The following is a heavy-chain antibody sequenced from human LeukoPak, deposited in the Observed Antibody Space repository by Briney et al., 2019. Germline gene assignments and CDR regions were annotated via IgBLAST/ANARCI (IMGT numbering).Heavy chain of an antibody. CDR3: ARDALRGYDSSGYYGY. V-gene: IGHV1-69*04. CDR2: IIPILGIA. Sequence: ASVKVSCKASGYTFTSYGISWVRQAPGQGLEWMGRIIPILGIANYAQKFQGRVTITADKSTSTAYMELSSLRSEDTAVYYCARDALRGYDSSGYYGYWGQGTLVTVSS. CDR1: GYTFTSYG. D-gene: IGHD3-22*01. J-gene: IGHJ4*02.